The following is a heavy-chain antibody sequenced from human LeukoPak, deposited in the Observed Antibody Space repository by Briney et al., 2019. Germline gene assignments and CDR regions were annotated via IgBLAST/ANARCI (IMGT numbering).Heavy chain of an antibody. CDR1: GGFFSGYY. J-gene: IGHJ3*02. CDR2: INHSGST. CDR3: ARGIAFDI. V-gene: IGHV4-34*01. Sequence: SETLSLTCAVYGGFFSGYYWSWTRQPPGKGLEWIGEINHSGSTNYNPSLKSRVTISVDTSKNQFSLKLSSVTAADTAVYYCARGIAFDIWGQGTMVTVSS.